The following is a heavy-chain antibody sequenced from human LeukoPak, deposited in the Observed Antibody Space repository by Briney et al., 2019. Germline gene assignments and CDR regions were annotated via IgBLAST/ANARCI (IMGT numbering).Heavy chain of an antibody. D-gene: IGHD6-19*01. J-gene: IGHJ6*03. Sequence: ASVKVSCRASGYTFTSYAMNWVRQAPGQGLEWMGWINTNTGNPTYAQGFTGRFVFSLDTSVSTAYLQISSLKAEDTAVYYCARGPIAVAGDYYYYYMDVWGKGTTVTVSS. V-gene: IGHV7-4-1*02. CDR2: INTNTGNP. CDR3: ARGPIAVAGDYYYYYMDV. CDR1: GYTFTSYA.